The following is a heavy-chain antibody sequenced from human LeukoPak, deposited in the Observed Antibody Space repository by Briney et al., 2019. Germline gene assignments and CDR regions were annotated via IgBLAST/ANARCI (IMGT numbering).Heavy chain of an antibody. V-gene: IGHV4-39*07. CDR2: IYYSGST. CDR1: GGSISSSSYY. J-gene: IGHJ4*02. CDR3: ARGDIAATRLDY. Sequence: SETLSLTCTVSGGSISSSSYYWGWIRQPPGKGLEWIGTIYYSGSTYYNPSLKSRVTISVDTSKNQFSLKLSSVTAADTAVYYCARGDIAATRLDYWGQGTLVTVSS. D-gene: IGHD5-12*01.